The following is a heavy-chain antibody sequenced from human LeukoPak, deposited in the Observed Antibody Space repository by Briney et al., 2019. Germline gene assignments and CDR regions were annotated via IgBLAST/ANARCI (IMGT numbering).Heavy chain of an antibody. D-gene: IGHD3-10*01. CDR3: ARHKMVRGVVFYY. V-gene: IGHV4-38-2*01. CDR1: GYSISSGYY. Sequence: PSETLSLTCAVSGYSISSGYYWGWIRQPPGKGLEWIGNIYHRGSTYYNPSHKSRVTISVDTSKNQFSLKLSSVTAADTVVYYCARHKMVRGVVFYYWGQGTLVTVSS. CDR2: IYHRGST. J-gene: IGHJ4*02.